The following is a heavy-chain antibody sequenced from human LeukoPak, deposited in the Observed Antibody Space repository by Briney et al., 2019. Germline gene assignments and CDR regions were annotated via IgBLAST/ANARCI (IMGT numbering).Heavy chain of an antibody. CDR1: GFTFSRYW. CDR3: ATGNYYDSRGYYTFGH. Sequence: PGGSLRLSCAASGFTFSRYWMHWVRQAPGKGLWWVSRINGDGSTTSYADSVKGGFTISRDNAKNTLYLQMNSLRAEDTAVYYCATGNYYDSRGYYTFGHWGQGTLVTVSS. J-gene: IGHJ1*01. D-gene: IGHD3-22*01. CDR2: INGDGSTT. V-gene: IGHV3-74*01.